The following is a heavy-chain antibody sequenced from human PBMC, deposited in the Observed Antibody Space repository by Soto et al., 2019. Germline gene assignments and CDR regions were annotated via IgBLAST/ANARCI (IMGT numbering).Heavy chain of an antibody. V-gene: IGHV3-53*01. CDR1: GFVVTDYY. Sequence: GCSLRLSCATSGFVVTDYYMSWFRQATGKGLEWVAVFLIGGDTHYGESVKGRFTISRDNSKNTLYLQMNSLRAEDTAVYYCAREPLWSGPLPLDAFDLWGQGTTVTVSS. J-gene: IGHJ3*01. D-gene: IGHD3-3*01. CDR2: FLIGGDT. CDR3: AREPLWSGPLPLDAFDL.